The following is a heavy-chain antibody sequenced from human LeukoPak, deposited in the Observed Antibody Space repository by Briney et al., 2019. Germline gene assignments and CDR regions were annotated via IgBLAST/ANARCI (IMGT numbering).Heavy chain of an antibody. Sequence: GGSLRLSCAASGFTFSSYAMSWVRPAPGKGLEWVSAISGSGGSTYYADSVKGRFTISRDNSKSTLYLQMNSLRAEDTAVYYCATPGITMIVVVPAFFDYWGQGTLVTVSS. V-gene: IGHV3-23*01. CDR2: ISGSGGST. D-gene: IGHD3-22*01. J-gene: IGHJ4*02. CDR1: GFTFSSYA. CDR3: ATPGITMIVVVPAFFDY.